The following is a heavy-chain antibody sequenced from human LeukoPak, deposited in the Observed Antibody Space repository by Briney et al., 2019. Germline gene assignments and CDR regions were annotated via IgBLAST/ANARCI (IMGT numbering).Heavy chain of an antibody. D-gene: IGHD5-18*01. J-gene: IGHJ4*02. V-gene: IGHV3-33*01. CDR3: ARESRGYSCGYSY. CDR1: GFTFSSYG. CDR2: IWYDGSNK. Sequence: GGSLRLSCAASGFTFSSYGMHWVRQAPGKGLEWVAVIWYDGSNKYYADSVKGRFTISRDNSKNTLYLQMNSLRAEDTAVYYCARESRGYSCGYSYWGQGTLVTVSS.